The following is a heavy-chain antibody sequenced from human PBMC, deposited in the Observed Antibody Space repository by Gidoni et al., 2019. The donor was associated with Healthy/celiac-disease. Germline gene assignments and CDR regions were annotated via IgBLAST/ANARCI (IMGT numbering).Heavy chain of an antibody. CDR3: AREWGHCTGGVCNLNWFDP. V-gene: IGHV3-23*01. CDR2: ISGSGGST. J-gene: IGHJ5*02. CDR1: GFTFSSYA. D-gene: IGHD2-8*02. Sequence: EVQLLESGGGLVQPGGSLRLSCAASGFTFSSYAMSWVRQAPGKGLEWVSAISGSGGSTYYADSVKGRFTISRDNSKNTLYLQMNSLRAEDTAVYYCAREWGHCTGGVCNLNWFDPWGQGTLVTVSS.